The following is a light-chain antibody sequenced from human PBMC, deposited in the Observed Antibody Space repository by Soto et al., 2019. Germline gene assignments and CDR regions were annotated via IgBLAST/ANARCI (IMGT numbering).Light chain of an antibody. CDR3: SSHSSSSTDYV. J-gene: IGLJ1*01. V-gene: IGLV2-14*01. CDR1: TSDIGSAKY. Sequence: QSALAQPASVSGSPRQSITISCTGSTSDIGSAKYVSWYQQHPGKAPKVMIYEVNNRPSGVSNRFSGSKSGNTASLTISGLQAEDEADYYCSSHSSSSTDYVFGTGTKLTVL. CDR2: EVN.